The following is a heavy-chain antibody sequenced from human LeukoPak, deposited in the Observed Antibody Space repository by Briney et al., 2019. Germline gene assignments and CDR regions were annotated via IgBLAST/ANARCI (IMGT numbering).Heavy chain of an antibody. CDR3: ARVDADYGDYFPNWFDP. CDR2: MSTYNGNT. CDR1: GYTFTSYG. J-gene: IGHJ5*02. D-gene: IGHD4-17*01. V-gene: IGHV1-18*01. Sequence: GASVKVSCKASGYTFTSYGLSWVRQAPGQGLEWMGWMSTYNGNTNYAQKFQGRVTMTTDTSTSTAYMELRSLRSDDTAAYYCARVDADYGDYFPNWFDPWGQGTLVTVSS.